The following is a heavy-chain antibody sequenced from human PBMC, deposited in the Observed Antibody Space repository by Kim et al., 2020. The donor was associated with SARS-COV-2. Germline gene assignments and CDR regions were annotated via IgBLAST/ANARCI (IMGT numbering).Heavy chain of an antibody. V-gene: IGHV3-30*03. Sequence: GGSLRLSCAASGFTFSSYGMHWVRQAPGKGLEWVAVISYDGSNKYYADSVKGRFTISRDNSKNTLYLQMNSLRAEDTAVYYCLIAAAGTVVDYWGQGTLV. CDR1: GFTFSSYG. D-gene: IGHD6-13*01. CDR3: LIAAAGTVVDY. J-gene: IGHJ4*02. CDR2: ISYDGSNK.